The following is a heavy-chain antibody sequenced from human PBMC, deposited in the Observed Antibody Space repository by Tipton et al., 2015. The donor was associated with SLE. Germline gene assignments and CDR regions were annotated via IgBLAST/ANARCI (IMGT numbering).Heavy chain of an antibody. CDR3: ARGGIVVVPAASFDYMDV. J-gene: IGHJ6*03. CDR1: GYNYTSYD. D-gene: IGHD2-2*01. Sequence: QVQLVQYGAEVKKPGVQEKVSCKASGYNYTSYDNNWMRQATGQGLEWMGWMNPNSGKTGYAQKFQGRVTMTRNTSISKAYMELSSLRSEDTAVYYCARGGIVVVPAASFDYMDVWGKGTTVTVSS. CDR2: MNPNSGKT. V-gene: IGHV1-8*01.